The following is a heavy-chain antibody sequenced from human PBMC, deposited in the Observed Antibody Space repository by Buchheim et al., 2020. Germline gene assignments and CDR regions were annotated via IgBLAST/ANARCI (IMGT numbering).Heavy chain of an antibody. J-gene: IGHJ6*02. Sequence: QVQLQESGPGLVKPSGTLSLTCAVSGGSISSSNWWSWVRQPPGKGLEWIGEIYHSGSTNYNPSLKSRVTLSVDKSKNQFSLKLSSVTAADTAVYYCARDDSGFYSGSFYYYYGMDVWGQGTT. CDR1: GGSISSSNW. V-gene: IGHV4-4*02. CDR2: IYHSGST. D-gene: IGHD1-26*01. CDR3: ARDDSGFYSGSFYYYYGMDV.